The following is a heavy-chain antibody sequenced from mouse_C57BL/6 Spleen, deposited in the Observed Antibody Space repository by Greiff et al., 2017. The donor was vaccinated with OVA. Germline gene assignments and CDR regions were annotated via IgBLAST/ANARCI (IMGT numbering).Heavy chain of an antibody. V-gene: IGHV1-54*01. CDR2: INPGSGGT. CDR1: GYAFTNYL. Sequence: QVQLQQSGAELVRPGTSVKVSCKASGYAFTNYLIEWVKQRPGQGLEWIGVINPGSGGTNYNEKFKGKATLTADKSSSTAYMQLSSLTSEDSAVYFCARERSYARDYWGQGTSVTVSS. CDR3: ARERSYARDY. J-gene: IGHJ4*01.